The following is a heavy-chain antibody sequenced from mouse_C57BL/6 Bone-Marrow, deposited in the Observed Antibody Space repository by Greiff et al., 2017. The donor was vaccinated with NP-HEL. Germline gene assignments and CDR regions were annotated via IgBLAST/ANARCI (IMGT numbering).Heavy chain of an antibody. V-gene: IGHV13-2*01. CDR2: ITVNSDNYGA. CDR1: GFTFSNYR. D-gene: IGHD2-2*01. J-gene: IGHJ1*03. Sequence: QVQLVETGGGLVRPGNSLKLSCVTSGFTFSNYRMHWLRQPPGKRLEWIAVITVNSDNYGANYAESVKGRSAISRDGSNSSVYLEMNRLREEDTATYFCSSGSTMVTRYWYFDVWGTGTTVTVSS. CDR3: SSGSTMVTRYWYFDV.